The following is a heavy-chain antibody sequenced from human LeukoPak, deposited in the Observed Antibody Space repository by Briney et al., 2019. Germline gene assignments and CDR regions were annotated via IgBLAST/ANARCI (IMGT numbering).Heavy chain of an antibody. V-gene: IGHV1-8*01. J-gene: IGHJ4*02. CDR2: MNPNSGNT. Sequence: ASVKVSCKASGYTFTSYDINWVRQATGQGLEWMGWMNPNSGNTGYAQKFQGRVTMTRNTSISTAYMELSSLRYEDTAVYYCARRIAAAGTPLGFWGQGTLVTVSS. D-gene: IGHD6-13*01. CDR3: ARRIAAAGTPLGF. CDR1: GYTFTSYD.